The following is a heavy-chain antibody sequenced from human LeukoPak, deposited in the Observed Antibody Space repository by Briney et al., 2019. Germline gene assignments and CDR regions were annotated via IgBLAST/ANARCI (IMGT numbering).Heavy chain of an antibody. CDR1: GGSISSYY. J-gene: IGHJ4*01. CDR3: ASSITIFGVVTYFDY. V-gene: IGHV4-59*01. Sequence: PSETLSLTCTVSGGSISSYYWSWIRQPPGKGLEWIGYIYYSGSTNYNPSLKSRVTISVDTSKNQFSLTLSSVPAAYTAVYYCASSITIFGVVTYFDYWGQGTWVTVSS. D-gene: IGHD3-3*01. CDR2: IYYSGST.